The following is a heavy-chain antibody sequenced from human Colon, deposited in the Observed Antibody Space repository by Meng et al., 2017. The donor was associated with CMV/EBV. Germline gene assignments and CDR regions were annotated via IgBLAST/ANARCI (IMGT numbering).Heavy chain of an antibody. J-gene: IGHJ4*02. Sequence: ASVKVSCKVSGYTLTELSMHWVRQATGQGLEWMGWMNPNTGAKNYAQKFRGRVTMTRDTSINTAYIELSNLRSDDTAVYYCAREGSGYTWDYWGQGTLVTVSS. D-gene: IGHD5-12*01. CDR1: GYTLTELS. V-gene: IGHV1-2*02. CDR2: MNPNTGAK. CDR3: AREGSGYTWDY.